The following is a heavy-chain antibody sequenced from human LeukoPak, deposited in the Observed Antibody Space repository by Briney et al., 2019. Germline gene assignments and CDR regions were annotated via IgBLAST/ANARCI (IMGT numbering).Heavy chain of an antibody. D-gene: IGHD2-15*01. CDR3: ARGRVVPATRLDY. Sequence: GRSLRLSCAASGFTFSNYAMHWVRQAPGKGLEWVAVISYDAKYKYYADSLKGRFTISRDNSNNTLYLQMSSLGSDDTAVYYCARGRVVPATRLDYWGRGTLVTVSS. V-gene: IGHV3-30*04. J-gene: IGHJ4*02. CDR1: GFTFSNYA. CDR2: ISYDAKYK.